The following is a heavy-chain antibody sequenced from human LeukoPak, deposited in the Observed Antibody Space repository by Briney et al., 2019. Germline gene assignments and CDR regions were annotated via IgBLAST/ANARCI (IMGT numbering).Heavy chain of an antibody. CDR1: GFTFSSYA. Sequence: QSGGSLRLSCTASGFTFSSYAVSWVRQAPGEGLEWVSGISASGGSTYYADSLKGRFTISRDNAKNSLYLQMNSLRAEDTAVYYCARTDSFYFDYWGQGTLVTVSS. J-gene: IGHJ4*02. D-gene: IGHD3-16*02. CDR3: ARTDSFYFDY. CDR2: ISASGGST. V-gene: IGHV3-23*01.